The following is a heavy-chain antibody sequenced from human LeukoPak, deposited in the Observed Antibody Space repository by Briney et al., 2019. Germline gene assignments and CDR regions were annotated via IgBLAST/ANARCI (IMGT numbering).Heavy chain of an antibody. CDR2: IKQDGSEK. J-gene: IGHJ4*02. CDR3: AGGPYGNQQLGGGDY. Sequence: PGGSLRLSCAASGFTFSSYWMSWVRQAPGKGLEWVANIKQDGSEKYYVDSVKGRFTISRDNAKNSLYLQMNSLRAEDTAVYYCAGGPYGNQQLGGGDYWGQGTLVTVSS. D-gene: IGHD6-13*01. V-gene: IGHV3-7*01. CDR1: GFTFSSYW.